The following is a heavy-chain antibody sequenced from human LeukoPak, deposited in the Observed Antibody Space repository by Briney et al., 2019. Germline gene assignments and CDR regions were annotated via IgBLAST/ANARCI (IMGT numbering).Heavy chain of an antibody. V-gene: IGHV4-31*03. D-gene: IGHD6-6*01. Sequence: SETLSLTCTVSGGSISSGGYYWSWIRQHPGKGLEWIGYIYYSESTYYNPSLKSRVTISVDTSNNQFSLKLSSVTAADTAVYYCARRAHYSSSSDYYMDVWGKGTTVTVSS. CDR3: ARRAHYSSSSDYYMDV. J-gene: IGHJ6*03. CDR2: IYYSEST. CDR1: GGSISSGGYY.